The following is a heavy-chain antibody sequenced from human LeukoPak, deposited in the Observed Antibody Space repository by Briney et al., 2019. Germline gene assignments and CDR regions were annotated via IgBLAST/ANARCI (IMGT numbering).Heavy chain of an antibody. D-gene: IGHD3-10*01. V-gene: IGHV4-34*01. CDR3: ARGLLPPYYGSGLYRDYYYGMDV. J-gene: IGHJ6*02. Sequence: KYNPSLKSRVTISVDTSKNQFSLKLSSVTAADTAVYYCARGLLPPYYGSGLYRDYYYGMDVWGQGTTVTVSS.